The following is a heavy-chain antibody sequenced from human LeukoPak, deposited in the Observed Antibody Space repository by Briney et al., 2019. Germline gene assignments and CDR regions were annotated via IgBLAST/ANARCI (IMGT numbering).Heavy chain of an antibody. CDR1: GYSFTSYW. CDR3: ARHADANRGFYVSY. D-gene: IGHD3-16*01. CDR2: VYPGDSNT. V-gene: IGHV5-51*01. J-gene: IGHJ4*02. Sequence: GESLKISCKGSGYSFTSYWIGWVRQMPGKRQEWMGIVYPGDSNTGYSPSFQGQVTISADNSISTAYLQWRSLKASDTAMYYCARHADANRGFYVSYWGQGTLVTVSS.